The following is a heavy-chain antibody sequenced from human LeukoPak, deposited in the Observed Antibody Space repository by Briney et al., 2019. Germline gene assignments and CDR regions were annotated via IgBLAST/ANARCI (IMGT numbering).Heavy chain of an antibody. CDR3: ARQEFGIGELLYFDY. J-gene: IGHJ4*02. CDR2: IYYRGST. CDR1: NGSISSSSYY. V-gene: IGHV4-39*01. D-gene: IGHD3-10*01. Sequence: PSETLSLTCTVSNGSISSSSYYWGWIPQPPGKGLEWIESIYYRGSTYYNPSLKSRVTISVDTSKNQFSLKLSSVTAADTAVYYCARQEFGIGELLYFDYWGQGTLVTVSS.